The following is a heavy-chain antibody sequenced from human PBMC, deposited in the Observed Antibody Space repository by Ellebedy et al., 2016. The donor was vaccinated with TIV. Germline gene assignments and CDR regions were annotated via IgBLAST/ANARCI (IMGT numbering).Heavy chain of an antibody. Sequence: MPSETLSLTCTISGGSITNYYWSWIRQPPGKGLEWIGYIHYSGSANYNPSLKSRVTISVDTSRNQFSLKLNSVTAADTAVYYCARLEDGELLNLHYWGQGTLVTVSS. V-gene: IGHV4-59*08. CDR1: GGSITNYY. D-gene: IGHD3-10*01. J-gene: IGHJ4*02. CDR2: IHYSGSA. CDR3: ARLEDGELLNLHY.